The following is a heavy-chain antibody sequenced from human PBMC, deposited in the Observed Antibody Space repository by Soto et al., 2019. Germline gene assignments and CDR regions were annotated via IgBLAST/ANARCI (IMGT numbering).Heavy chain of an antibody. CDR1: GYTFTSYY. D-gene: IGHD1-26*01. V-gene: IGHV1-46*01. CDR3: ASDEVGANYFDC. CDR2: INPSGGST. Sequence: ASVKVSCKASGYTFTSYYMHWVRQTPGQGLEWMGIINPSGGSTSYAQKFQGRVTMTRDTSTSTVYMELSSLRSEDTAVYYCASDEVGANYFDCWGQGTLVTVSS. J-gene: IGHJ4*02.